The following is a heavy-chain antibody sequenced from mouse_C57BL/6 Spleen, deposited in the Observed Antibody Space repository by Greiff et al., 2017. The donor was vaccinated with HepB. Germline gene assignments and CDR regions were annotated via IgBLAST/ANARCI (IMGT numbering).Heavy chain of an antibody. CDR2: INPGSGGT. J-gene: IGHJ2*01. D-gene: IGHD1-1*01. Sequence: QVQLQQSGAELVRPGTSVKVSCKASGYAFTNYLIEWVKQSPGQGLEWIGVINPGSGGTNYNEKFKGKATLTADKSSSTAYMQLSSLTSEDSAVYFCARSLLLRYFDYWGQGTTLTVSS. CDR3: ARSLLLRYFDY. V-gene: IGHV1-54*01. CDR1: GYAFTNYL.